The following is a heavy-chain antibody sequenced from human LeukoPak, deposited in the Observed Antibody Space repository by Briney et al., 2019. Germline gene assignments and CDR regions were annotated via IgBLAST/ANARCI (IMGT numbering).Heavy chain of an antibody. CDR2: INHSGST. D-gene: IGHD1-20*01. V-gene: IGHV4-34*01. Sequence: SETLSLTCTVSGGSISSYYWSWIRQPPGKGLEWIGEINHSGSTNYNPSLKSRVTISVDTSKNQFSLKLSSVTAADTAVYYCARDVITGATSAYFDYWGQGTLVTVSS. J-gene: IGHJ4*02. CDR3: ARDVITGATSAYFDY. CDR1: GGSISSYY.